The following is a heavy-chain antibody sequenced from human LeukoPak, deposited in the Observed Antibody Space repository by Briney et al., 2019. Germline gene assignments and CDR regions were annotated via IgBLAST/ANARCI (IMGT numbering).Heavy chain of an antibody. Sequence: ASVKVSCKVSGYTLTELSMHWVRQAPGKGLEWMGGFDPEDGETIYAQKFQGRVTMTEDTSTDTAYLELSSLRSEDTAVYYCATVGRNYYESSGYYSRKNYNWFDPWGQGTLVTVSP. CDR3: ATVGRNYYESSGYYSRKNYNWFDP. D-gene: IGHD3-22*01. CDR2: FDPEDGET. CDR1: GYTLTELS. J-gene: IGHJ5*02. V-gene: IGHV1-24*01.